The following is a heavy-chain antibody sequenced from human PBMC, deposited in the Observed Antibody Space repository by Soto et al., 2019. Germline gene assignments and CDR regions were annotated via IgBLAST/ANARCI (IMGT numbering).Heavy chain of an antibody. CDR1: GFNFCSYA. J-gene: IGHJ4*02. D-gene: IGHD3-9*01. CDR3: AKGYDILTGYYFGYFDY. V-gene: IGHV3-23*01. Sequence: GGSLRLSCAASGFNFCSYALSWVRQAPGKGLEWVSVISGSGGSTYYADSVKGRFTISRDNSKITLYLQMNSLRAEDTAVYFCAKGYDILTGYYFGYFDYWGQGTLVTVSS. CDR2: ISGSGGST.